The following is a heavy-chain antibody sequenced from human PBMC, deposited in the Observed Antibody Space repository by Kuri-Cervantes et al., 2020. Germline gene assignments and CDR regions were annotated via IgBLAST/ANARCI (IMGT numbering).Heavy chain of an antibody. CDR3: AHRLSGSFQYYFDY. CDR1: GFSLSTSGVG. D-gene: IGHD1-26*01. CDR2: IYWNDDK. J-gene: IGHJ4*02. Sequence: SGPTLVKPTQTLTLTCTFSGFSLSTSGVGVGWIRQPPGRALEWLALIYWNDDKRYSPSLKSRLTITKDTSKNQVVLTMTNMDPVDTATYYCAHRLSGSFQYYFDYWGQGTLVTVSS. V-gene: IGHV2-5*01.